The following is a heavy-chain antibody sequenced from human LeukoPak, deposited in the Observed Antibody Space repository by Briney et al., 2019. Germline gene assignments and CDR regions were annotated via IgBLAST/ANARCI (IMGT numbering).Heavy chain of an antibody. CDR2: INVGNGNT. Sequence: ASVNVSCKASGYTFSSYAMHWVRQAPGQRLEWMGWINVGNGNTKYSQKFQGRVTITRDTSASTAYMELSSLRSEDTAVYYCARDGALSSGWAFDYWGQETLVTVSS. D-gene: IGHD6-19*01. J-gene: IGHJ4*02. CDR3: ARDGALSSGWAFDY. CDR1: GYTFSSYA. V-gene: IGHV1-3*01.